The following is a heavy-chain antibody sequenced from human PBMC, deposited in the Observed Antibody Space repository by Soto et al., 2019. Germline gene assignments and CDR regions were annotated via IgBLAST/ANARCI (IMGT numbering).Heavy chain of an antibody. J-gene: IGHJ4*02. V-gene: IGHV3-48*01. CDR2: ISSSSSTI. Sequence: GGSLRLSCAASGFTFSSYSMNWVRQAPGKGLEWVSYISSSSSTIYYADSVKGRFTISRDNAKNSLYLQMNSLRAEDTAVYYCASDGLPRCFGEPAEYWGQGTLVTVSS. CDR1: GFTFSSYS. D-gene: IGHD3-10*01. CDR3: ASDGLPRCFGEPAEY.